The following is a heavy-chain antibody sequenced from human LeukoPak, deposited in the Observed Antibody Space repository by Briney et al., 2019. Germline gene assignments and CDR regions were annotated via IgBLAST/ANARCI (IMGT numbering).Heavy chain of an antibody. Sequence: GGSLRLSCAASGFTFVGDAVTWVRQAPGKGLEWVSTISGSGDTYYADSVKGRFTISRDDSKSTLSLQMNSLRAEDTALYYCAKKYYYGSGTYIFYFDYWGQGTPVTVSS. D-gene: IGHD3-10*01. V-gene: IGHV3-23*01. CDR3: AKKYYYGSGTYIFYFDY. CDR2: ISGSGDT. J-gene: IGHJ4*02. CDR1: GFTFVGDA.